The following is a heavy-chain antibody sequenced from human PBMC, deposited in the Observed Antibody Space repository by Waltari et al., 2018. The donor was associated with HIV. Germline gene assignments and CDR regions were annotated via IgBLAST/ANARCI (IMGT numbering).Heavy chain of an antibody. CDR2: INHSGST. Sequence: QVQLQQWGAGLLTPSETLSLTCAVYGGSFSDYYWTWLRQPPGKGLEWIGEINHSGSTNYKPPLKSRVTISVDTSKNQFSLKLSSVTAADTAVYYCARRGFRFCSSTTCLDYWGQGTLVTVSS. D-gene: IGHD2-2*01. CDR3: ARRGFRFCSSTTCLDY. J-gene: IGHJ4*02. CDR1: GGSFSDYY. V-gene: IGHV4-34*01.